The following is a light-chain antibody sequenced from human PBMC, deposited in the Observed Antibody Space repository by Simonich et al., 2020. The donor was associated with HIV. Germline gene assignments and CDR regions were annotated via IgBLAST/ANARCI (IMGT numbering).Light chain of an antibody. V-gene: IGKV4-1*01. CDR2: WAS. Sequence: DIVMTQSPDSLSVSLGERATINCTSSQSVLYSSKNNNYLDWYQQKPGQPPNLLIYWASTRESGFPDRFSGSGSGTDFTLTISSLQAEDVALYYCQQYYITPHTFGQGTKVEIK. CDR3: QQYYITPHT. J-gene: IGKJ1*01. CDR1: QSVLYSSKNNNY.